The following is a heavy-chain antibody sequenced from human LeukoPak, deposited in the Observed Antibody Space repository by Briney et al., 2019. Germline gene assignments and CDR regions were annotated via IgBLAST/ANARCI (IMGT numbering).Heavy chain of an antibody. Sequence: PSETLSLTCTVSGGSISNSVYYWGWIRQPPGKGLEWIGTIYYNGSTYYNPSLKSRVTISVDTSKNQFSLKLRPVAAADTDVYYCARLTVTYWFDFWGQGTLVTGSS. CDR3: ARLTVTYWFDF. CDR1: GGSISNSVYY. CDR2: IYYNGST. D-gene: IGHD4-17*01. J-gene: IGHJ4*02. V-gene: IGHV4-39*01.